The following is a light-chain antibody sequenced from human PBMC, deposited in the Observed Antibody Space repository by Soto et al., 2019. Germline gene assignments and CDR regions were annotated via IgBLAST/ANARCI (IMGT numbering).Light chain of an antibody. Sequence: QSVLTQPPSVSEAPRQRVTISCSGSSSNIGNNAVNWYQQLPGKAPKLLIYYDDLLPSGVSDRFSGSMSGTSASLAISGLQSEDEADYYCATWDDSLNGVVFGGGTKATVL. CDR3: ATWDDSLNGVV. V-gene: IGLV1-36*01. CDR2: YDD. CDR1: SSNIGNNA. J-gene: IGLJ2*01.